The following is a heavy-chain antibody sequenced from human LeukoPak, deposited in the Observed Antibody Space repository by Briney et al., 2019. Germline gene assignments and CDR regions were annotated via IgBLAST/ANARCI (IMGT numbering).Heavy chain of an antibody. D-gene: IGHD3-10*01. V-gene: IGHV6-1*01. CDR2: TYYRSKWYN. Sequence: SQTLSLTCAISGDSVSSNSAAWNWIRQSPSRGLEWLGRTYYRSKWYNDYAVSVKSRITINPDTSKNQFSLQLNSVTPEDTAVYYCARDQSGSGSYYTRFYYYYYMDVWGKGTTVTVSS. J-gene: IGHJ6*03. CDR1: GDSVSSNSAA. CDR3: ARDQSGSGSYYTRFYYYYYMDV.